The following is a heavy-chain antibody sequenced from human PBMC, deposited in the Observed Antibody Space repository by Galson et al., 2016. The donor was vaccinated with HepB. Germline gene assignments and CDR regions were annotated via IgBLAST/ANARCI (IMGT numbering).Heavy chain of an antibody. CDR1: GFTFSDCW. J-gene: IGHJ4*02. D-gene: IGHD3-9*01. CDR3: ARDRCVGDTIGYYNIDY. Sequence: SLRLSCAASGFTFSDCWMAWVRQTPGKGLEWVVSINQDGSERSYVDSVKGRFTVSRDNARNSVYLQMNSQRAEDTAVYYCARDRCVGDTIGYYNIDYWGQGTLVTVAS. V-gene: IGHV3-7*01. CDR2: INQDGSER.